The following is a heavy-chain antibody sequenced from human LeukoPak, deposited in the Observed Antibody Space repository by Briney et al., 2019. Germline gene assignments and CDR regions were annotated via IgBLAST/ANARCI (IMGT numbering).Heavy chain of an antibody. V-gene: IGHV1-2*02. CDR1: GYSFTDY. CDR2: INPNSGGT. CDR3: ARADRLHGGPYLIGP. J-gene: IGHJ5*02. Sequence: GASVKVSCKTSGYSFTDYMHWVRQAPGQGLEWMEWINPNSGGTSSAQKFQGRVTMTRDTSITTVYMEVSWLTSDDTAIYYCARADRLHGGPYLIGPWGQGTLVTVSS. D-gene: IGHD2-21*01.